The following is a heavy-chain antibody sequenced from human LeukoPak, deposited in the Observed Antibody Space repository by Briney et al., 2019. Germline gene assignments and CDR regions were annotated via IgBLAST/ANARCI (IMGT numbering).Heavy chain of an antibody. J-gene: IGHJ4*02. CDR3: ARGIRYFDWLPHS. D-gene: IGHD3-9*01. V-gene: IGHV3-23*01. Sequence: PGGSLRLSCAASGFTFSSYAMSWVRQAPGKGLEWVSAISGSGGSTYYADSVKGRFTISRDNSKNTLYLQMNSLRAEDTAVYYCARGIRYFDWLPHSWGQGTLVTVSS. CDR1: GFTFSSYA. CDR2: ISGSGGST.